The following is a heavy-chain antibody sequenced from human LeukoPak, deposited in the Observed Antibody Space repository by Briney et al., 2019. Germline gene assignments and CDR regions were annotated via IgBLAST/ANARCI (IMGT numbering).Heavy chain of an antibody. CDR3: ARGIQLWLRPLDY. Sequence: SETLSLTCTVSGGSISSYYWSWIRQPPGKGLEWIGEINHSGSTNYNPSLKSRVTISVDTSKNQFSLKLSSVTAADTAVYYCARGIQLWLRPLDYWGQGTLVTVSS. J-gene: IGHJ4*02. CDR1: GGSISSYY. D-gene: IGHD5-18*01. V-gene: IGHV4-34*01. CDR2: INHSGST.